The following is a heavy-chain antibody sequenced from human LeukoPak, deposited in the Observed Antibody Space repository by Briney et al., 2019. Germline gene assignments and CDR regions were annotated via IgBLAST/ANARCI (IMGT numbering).Heavy chain of an antibody. CDR1: GYTFTGYY. D-gene: IGHD7-27*01. CDR3: ARAASLGIINYYFDS. Sequence: GASVKVSCKASGYTFTGYYIHWVRQAPGQGLEWMGWINPNSGGTNYAQEFQGRVTMTRDMSISTAYMELRRLRSNDTAVYYCARAASLGIINYYFDSWGQGTLVTVSS. J-gene: IGHJ4*02. V-gene: IGHV1-2*02. CDR2: INPNSGGT.